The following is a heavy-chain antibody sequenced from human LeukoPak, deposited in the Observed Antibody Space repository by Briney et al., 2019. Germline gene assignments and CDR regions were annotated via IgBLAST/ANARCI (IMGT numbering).Heavy chain of an antibody. CDR1: GFTFYDYA. V-gene: IGHV3-9*01. J-gene: IGHJ4*02. D-gene: IGHD5-12*01. CDR3: AQSGGYDDY. CDR2: ISWNSGSI. Sequence: GGSLRLSCAASGFTFYDYAMHCVPHAPGGGVEGVSGISWNSGSIGYADSVKGRFTISRDNDKNSLYLQMNSMRAEDTALYYCAQSGGYDDYWGQGTLVTVSS.